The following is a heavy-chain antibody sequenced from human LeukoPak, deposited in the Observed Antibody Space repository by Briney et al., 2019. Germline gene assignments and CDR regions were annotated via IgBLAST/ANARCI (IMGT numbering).Heavy chain of an antibody. CDR1: GGSISSGGYY. CDR3: ARAPQWLHAFDI. D-gene: IGHD6-19*01. Sequence: SQTLSLTCTVSGGSISSGGYYWSWIRQPPGKGLEWIEYIYHSGSTYYNPSLKSRVTISVDRSKNQFSLKLSSVTAADTAVYYCARAPQWLHAFDIWGQGTMVTVSS. J-gene: IGHJ3*02. V-gene: IGHV4-30-2*01. CDR2: IYHSGST.